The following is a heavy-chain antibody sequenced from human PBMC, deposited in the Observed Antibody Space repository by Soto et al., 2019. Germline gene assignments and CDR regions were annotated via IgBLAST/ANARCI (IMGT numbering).Heavy chain of an antibody. V-gene: IGHV1-69*06. CDR3: ARDRYSGYDRANAIYYYYGMDV. D-gene: IGHD5-12*01. CDR2: IIPIFGTA. CDR1: GGTFSSYA. Sequence: SVKVSCKASGGTFSSYAISWVRQAPGQGLEWMGGIIPIFGTANYAQKFQGRVTITADKSTSTAYMELSSLRSEDTAVYYCARDRYSGYDRANAIYYYYGMDVWGQGTTVTVSS. J-gene: IGHJ6*02.